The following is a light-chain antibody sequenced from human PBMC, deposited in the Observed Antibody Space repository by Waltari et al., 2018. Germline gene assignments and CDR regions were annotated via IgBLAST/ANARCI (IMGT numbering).Light chain of an antibody. J-gene: IGLJ2*01. CDR3: SSQSSNDVVL. CDR1: SNDVGGYNS. Sequence: QSALTQPASVSGSPGQSVTIFCAATSNDVGGYNSVSWYQEHPGQAPRVIIYDVSDRPSGVSDRFSGSKYGNTASLTISGLQAEDEADYYCSSQSSNDVVLFGGGTKLTVL. V-gene: IGLV2-14*01. CDR2: DVS.